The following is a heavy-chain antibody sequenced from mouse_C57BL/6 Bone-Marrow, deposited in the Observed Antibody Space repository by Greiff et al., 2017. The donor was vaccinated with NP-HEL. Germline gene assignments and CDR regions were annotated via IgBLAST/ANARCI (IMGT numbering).Heavy chain of an antibody. J-gene: IGHJ3*01. V-gene: IGHV1-50*01. D-gene: IGHD1-1*01. CDR2: IDPSDSYT. CDR1: GYTFTSYW. CDR3: ARPSYYGSTWFAY. Sequence: QVQLQQSGAELVKPGASVKLSCKASGYTFTSYWMQWVKQRPGQGLEWIGEIDPSDSYTNYNQKFKGKATLTVDTSSSTAYMQLSSLTSEDSAVYYCARPSYYGSTWFAYWDQGTLVTVSA.